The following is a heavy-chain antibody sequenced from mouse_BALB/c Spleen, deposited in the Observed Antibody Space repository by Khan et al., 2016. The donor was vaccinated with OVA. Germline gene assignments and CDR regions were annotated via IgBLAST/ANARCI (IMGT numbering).Heavy chain of an antibody. CDR1: GFNIKDYY. Sequence: VQLKQSGAEVVRPGALIKLSCKASGFNIKDYYMHWVQQRPEQGLEWIGWIYPENGNTIYDPQFQGKASITADTSSNTAYLQLSSLTSEDTAVYYGTRKGYFRAFDYWGQGIPLTVSS. D-gene: IGHD2-12*01. CDR3: TRKGYFRAFDY. J-gene: IGHJ2*01. V-gene: IGHV14-1*02. CDR2: IYPENGNT.